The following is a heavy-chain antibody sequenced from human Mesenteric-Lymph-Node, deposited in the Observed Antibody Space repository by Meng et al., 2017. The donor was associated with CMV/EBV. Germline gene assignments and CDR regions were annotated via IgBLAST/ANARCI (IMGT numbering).Heavy chain of an antibody. Sequence: CTVSGGSINSGGYYWSWIRQHPGKGLEWIGYIYYSGSTYYNPSLKSRVTISVDTSKNQFSLNLSSVTAADTAVYYCAREKDESSVEYWGQGTLVTVSS. CDR3: AREKDESSVEY. CDR2: IYYSGST. D-gene: IGHD3-22*01. CDR1: GGSINSGGYY. J-gene: IGHJ4*02. V-gene: IGHV4-31*03.